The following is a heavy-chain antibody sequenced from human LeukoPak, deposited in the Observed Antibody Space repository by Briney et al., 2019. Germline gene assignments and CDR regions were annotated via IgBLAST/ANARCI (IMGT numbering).Heavy chain of an antibody. Sequence: ASVKVSCKASGYTFTGYYMHWVRQAPGQGLEWMGWINPNSGGTNYAQKFQGRVTMTRDTSISTAYMELSRLRSDDTAVYYCAREELLWFGGSNAFDIWGQGTMVTVSS. CDR2: INPNSGGT. J-gene: IGHJ3*02. CDR3: AREELLWFGGSNAFDI. V-gene: IGHV1-2*02. CDR1: GYTFTGYY. D-gene: IGHD3-10*01.